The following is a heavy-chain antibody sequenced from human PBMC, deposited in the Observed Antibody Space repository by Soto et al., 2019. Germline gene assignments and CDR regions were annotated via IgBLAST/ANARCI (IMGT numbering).Heavy chain of an antibody. CDR2: ISSSSSYI. CDR3: ARGMQVPAARCLIY. CDR1: GFTFSSYS. J-gene: IGHJ4*02. Sequence: RLSCAASGFTFSSYSMNWVRQAPGKGLEWVSSISSSSSYIYYADSVKGRFTISRDNAKNSLYLQMNSLRAEDTAVYYCARGMQVPAARCLIYWGQGTLVTVSS. V-gene: IGHV3-21*01. D-gene: IGHD2-2*01.